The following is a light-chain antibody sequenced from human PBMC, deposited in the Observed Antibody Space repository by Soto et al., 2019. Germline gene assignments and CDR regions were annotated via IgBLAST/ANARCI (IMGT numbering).Light chain of an antibody. J-gene: IGKJ3*01. Sequence: IPLTQSPSSLSAFVGDRVTITCRASQDIDNYLAWYQQKPGRAPSLLIYAASTLQSGVPSRFSGSRSGTYFTLTISSLQPEDYATYFCQQFNSYPPLFTFGPGTKVDIK. CDR1: QDIDNY. CDR3: QQFNSYPPLFT. CDR2: AAS. V-gene: IGKV1-9*01.